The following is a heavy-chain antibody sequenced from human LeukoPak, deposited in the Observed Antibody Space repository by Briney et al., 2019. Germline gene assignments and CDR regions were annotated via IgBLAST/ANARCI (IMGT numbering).Heavy chain of an antibody. Sequence: PSETLSLTCAVSGGSISSNNWWSWVRPPPGKGLEGMGEIYHSGSTNYNPSLKSRVTISVDKSKNQFSLKLSSVTAADTAVYYCARGYSYGFPLDFWGQGTLVTVSS. CDR2: IYHSGST. CDR1: GGSISSNNW. J-gene: IGHJ4*02. D-gene: IGHD5-18*01. V-gene: IGHV4-4*02. CDR3: ARGYSYGFPLDF.